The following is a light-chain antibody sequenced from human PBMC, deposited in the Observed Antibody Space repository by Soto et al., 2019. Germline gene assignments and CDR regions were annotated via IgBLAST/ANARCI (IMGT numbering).Light chain of an antibody. CDR3: SSYTSSSTVV. Sequence: QSALTQPASVSGSPGQSITISCTGTNSDVGGYNYVSWYQQHPGKAPKLMIYDVSNRPSGVSNRFSGSKAGNKASLTISGLQAEDEADYYCSSYTSSSTVVFGGGTKLTVL. J-gene: IGLJ2*01. CDR1: NSDVGGYNY. CDR2: DVS. V-gene: IGLV2-14*01.